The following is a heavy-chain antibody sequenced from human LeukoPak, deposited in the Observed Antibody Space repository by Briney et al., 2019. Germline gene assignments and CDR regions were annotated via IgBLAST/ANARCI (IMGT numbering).Heavy chain of an antibody. CDR3: ARRVIMSSSWFDP. V-gene: IGHV4-39*01. CDR2: IYYSGST. J-gene: IGHJ5*02. CDR1: GGSISSSTYY. Sequence: PSETLSLTCTVSGGSISSSTYYWGWIRQPPGKGLEWIGSIYYSGSTYYNPSLKSRVTISADTSKNQFSLMLSSVTAADTAVYYCARRVIMSSSWFDPWGQGTLVTVSS. D-gene: IGHD3-10*01.